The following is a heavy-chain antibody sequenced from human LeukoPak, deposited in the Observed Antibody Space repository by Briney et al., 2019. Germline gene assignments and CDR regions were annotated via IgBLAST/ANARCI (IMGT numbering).Heavy chain of an antibody. CDR2: IYYSGST. CDR3: ARGAVDTAMVHDY. CDR1: GGSISSYY. D-gene: IGHD5-18*01. Sequence: ASETLSHTCTVSGGSISSYYWSWIRQPPGKGLEWIGYIYYSGSTNYNPSLKSRVTISVDTSKNQFSLKLSSVTAADTAVYYCARGAVDTAMVHDYWGQGTLVTVSS. J-gene: IGHJ4*02. V-gene: IGHV4-59*01.